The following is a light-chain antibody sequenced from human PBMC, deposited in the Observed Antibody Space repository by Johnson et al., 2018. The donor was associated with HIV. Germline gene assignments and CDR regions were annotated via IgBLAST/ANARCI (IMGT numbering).Light chain of an antibody. CDR2: ENN. CDR1: SSNIGNNY. J-gene: IGLJ1*01. V-gene: IGLV1-51*02. CDR3: ATWDTSLSVGGV. Sequence: QSVLTQPPSVSAAPGQKVTISCSGSSSNIGNNYVSWYQQLPGTAPKLLIYENNKRPSGIPDRFSGSKSGTSATLGITGLQTGDEADYYCATWDTSLSVGGVFGTVTKVTVL.